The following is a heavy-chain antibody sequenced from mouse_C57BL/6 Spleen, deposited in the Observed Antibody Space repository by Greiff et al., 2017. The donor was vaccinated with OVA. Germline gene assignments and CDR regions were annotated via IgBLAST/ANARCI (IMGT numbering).Heavy chain of an antibody. J-gene: IGHJ3*01. V-gene: IGHV1-82*01. CDR3: ARSGYDPLFAY. Sequence: VQLQESGPELVKPGASVKISCKASGYAFSSSWMNWVKQRPGKGLEWIGRIYPGDGDTNYNGKFKGKATLTADKSSSTAYMQLSSLTSEDSAVYCCARSGYDPLFAYWGQGTLVTVSA. CDR1: GYAFSSSW. CDR2: IYPGDGDT. D-gene: IGHD2-2*01.